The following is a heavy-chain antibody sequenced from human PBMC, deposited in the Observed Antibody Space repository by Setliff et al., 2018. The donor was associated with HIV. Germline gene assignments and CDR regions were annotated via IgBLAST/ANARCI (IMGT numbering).Heavy chain of an antibody. J-gene: IGHJ4*02. V-gene: IGHV4-39*01. Sequence: SETLSLTCTVSGDSISSSSYYWGWIRQPPGKGLEWIGSIYYSGSTHYNPSLQSRVTVSVDTSKNQFSLNLSSVTAADTAVYYCAMTLGSGTFRYHFDYWGQGTLVTVSS. CDR1: GDSISSSSYY. D-gene: IGHD3-10*01. CDR3: AMTLGSGTFRYHFDY. CDR2: IYYSGST.